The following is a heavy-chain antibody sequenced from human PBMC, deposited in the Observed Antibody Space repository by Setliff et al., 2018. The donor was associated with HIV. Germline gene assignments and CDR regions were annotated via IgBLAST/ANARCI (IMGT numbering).Heavy chain of an antibody. CDR3: VRRAAAAEVFDY. CDR1: GYTFTTYS. Sequence: ASVKVSCKVSGYTFTTYSMHWVRLAPGQRLEWMGWLHTGDGRTSYSVKLQGRVTFTRDTSASTAYMELSSLGSEDTAVYYCVRRAAAAEVFDYWGQGTLVTVSS. D-gene: IGHD2-2*01. CDR2: LHTGDGRT. V-gene: IGHV1-3*04. J-gene: IGHJ4*02.